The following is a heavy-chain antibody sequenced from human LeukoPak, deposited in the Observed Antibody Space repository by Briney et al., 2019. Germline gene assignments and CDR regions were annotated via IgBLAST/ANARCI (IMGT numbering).Heavy chain of an antibody. CDR2: IYYSGST. CDR1: GGSISSSSYY. CDR3: ARTNYGADFDY. D-gene: IGHD4-17*01. V-gene: IGHV4-39*07. J-gene: IGHJ4*02. Sequence: SETLSLTCTVSGGSISSSSYYWGWIRQPPGKGLEWIGSIYYSGSTYYNPSLKSRVTISVDTSKNQFSLKLSSVTAADTAVYYCARTNYGADFDYWGQGTQVTVSS.